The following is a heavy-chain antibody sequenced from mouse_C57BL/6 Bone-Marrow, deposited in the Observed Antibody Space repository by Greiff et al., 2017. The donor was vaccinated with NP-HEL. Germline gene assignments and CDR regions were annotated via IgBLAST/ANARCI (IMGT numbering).Heavy chain of an antibody. D-gene: IGHD2-4*01. CDR1: GYAFTNYL. V-gene: IGHV1-54*01. Sequence: VQLQQSGAELVRPGTSVKVSCKASGYAFTNYLIEWVKQRPGQGLEWIGVINPGSGGTNYNEQFKGKATLTADKSSSTAYMQLSSRTSEDSAVYFGARGGIYYDYAWFAYWGQGTLVTVSA. J-gene: IGHJ3*01. CDR2: INPGSGGT. CDR3: ARGGIYYDYAWFAY.